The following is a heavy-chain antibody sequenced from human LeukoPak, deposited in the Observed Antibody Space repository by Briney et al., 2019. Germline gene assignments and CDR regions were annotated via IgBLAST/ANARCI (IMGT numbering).Heavy chain of an antibody. CDR1: GGSFSGYY. Sequence: SEALSLTCAVYGGSFSGYYWSWIRQPPGKGLEWIGEINHSGSTNYNPSLKSRVTISVDTSKNQFSLKLSSVTAADTAVYYCASVNYGSGSFIDYWGQGTLSPSPQ. CDR3: ASVNYGSGSFIDY. J-gene: IGHJ4*02. D-gene: IGHD3-10*01. V-gene: IGHV4-34*01. CDR2: INHSGST.